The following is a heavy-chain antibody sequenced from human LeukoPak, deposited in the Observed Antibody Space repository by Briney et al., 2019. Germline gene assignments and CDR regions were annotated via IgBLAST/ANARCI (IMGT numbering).Heavy chain of an antibody. CDR1: GYTFTSYG. V-gene: IGHV1-18*01. CDR2: ISAYNGNT. Sequence: ASVKVSCKASGYTFTSYGISWVRQAPGQGLEWMGWISAYNGNTNYAQKLQGRVTMTTDTSTSTAYMELRSLRSDDTAVYYCARGITMVRGVINTAGYYGMDVWGQGTTVTVSS. D-gene: IGHD3-10*01. J-gene: IGHJ6*02. CDR3: ARGITMVRGVINTAGYYGMDV.